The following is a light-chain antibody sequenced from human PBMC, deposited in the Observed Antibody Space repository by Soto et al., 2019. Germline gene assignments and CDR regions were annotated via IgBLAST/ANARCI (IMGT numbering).Light chain of an antibody. Sequence: DIQMTQSASSLSAFVGNSGNLTCRASHSISRYLNWYLHKPGKCPKLLIYGASSLQSGVPARFSGSGSGTDFTLTISRLEPEDFAVFYCQQYGSSITVGQGTRLEIK. CDR1: HSISRY. CDR2: GAS. V-gene: IGKV1-39*01. CDR3: QQYGSSIT. J-gene: IGKJ5*01.